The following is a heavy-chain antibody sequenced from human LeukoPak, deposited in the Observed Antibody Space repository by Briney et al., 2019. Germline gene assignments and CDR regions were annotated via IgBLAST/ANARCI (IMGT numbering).Heavy chain of an antibody. V-gene: IGHV4-59*08. Sequence: SETLSLTCSVSGGSISTYYWNWIRQPPGKGLEWIGYIYYSGSNNYNPSLKSRVTISVDTSKNQCSLKLSSVTAADTAVYYCARQGNDFWSFDIWGQGTMVTVSS. CDR1: GGSISTYY. D-gene: IGHD3-3*01. CDR2: IYYSGSN. J-gene: IGHJ3*02. CDR3: ARQGNDFWSFDI.